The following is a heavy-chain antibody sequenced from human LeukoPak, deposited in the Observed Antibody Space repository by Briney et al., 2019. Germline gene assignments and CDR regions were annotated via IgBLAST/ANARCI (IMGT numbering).Heavy chain of an antibody. D-gene: IGHD3-10*01. V-gene: IGHV3-48*04. CDR1: GFTFGDYA. J-gene: IGHJ4*02. CDR2: ISSSSGAI. CDR3: ARDSYYYGSGTSDFDC. Sequence: PGRSLRLSCTASGFTFGDYAMSWFRQAPGKGLEWLSYISSSSGAIHYADSVKGRFTISRDNAKNSVYLQMNSLRAEDTAVYYCARDSYYYGSGTSDFDCWGQGTLVTVSS.